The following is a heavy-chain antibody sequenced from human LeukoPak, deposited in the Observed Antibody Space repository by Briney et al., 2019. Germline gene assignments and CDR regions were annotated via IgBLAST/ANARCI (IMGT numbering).Heavy chain of an antibody. CDR3: ARDRYYDSSGSDY. J-gene: IGHJ4*02. CDR1: GFPLNSKY. D-gene: IGHD3-22*01. V-gene: IGHV3-66*01. Sequence: GSLQLSCSASGFPLNSKYLSWVRPAPGKGLGGGSVIYSGGSTYYADSVKGRFTISRDNSKNTLYLQMNSLRAEDTAVYYCARDRYYDSSGSDYWGQGTLVTVSS. CDR2: IYSGGST.